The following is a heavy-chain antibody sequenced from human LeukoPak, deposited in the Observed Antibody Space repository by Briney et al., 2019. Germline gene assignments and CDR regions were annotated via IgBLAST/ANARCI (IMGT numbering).Heavy chain of an antibody. Sequence: SQTLSLTCGVTGGSISAGDYYWSWIRQPPGKGLEWIGYIYYSGNTYYSPSLRSRATISMDTSKNQISLKLNSVTAADTAVYYCARATPDYYEYTNYRYYFDYWGQGTLVTVSS. CDR3: ARATPDYYEYTNYRYYFDY. J-gene: IGHJ4*02. CDR2: IYYSGNT. CDR1: GGSISAGDYY. V-gene: IGHV4-30-4*01. D-gene: IGHD3-22*01.